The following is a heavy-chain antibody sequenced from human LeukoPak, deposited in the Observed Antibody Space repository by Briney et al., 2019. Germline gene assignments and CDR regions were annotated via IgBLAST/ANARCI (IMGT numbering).Heavy chain of an antibody. D-gene: IGHD6-19*01. CDR2: MNPNSGNT. V-gene: IGHV1-8*01. CDR1: GYTFTSYD. Sequence: ASVKVSCKASGYTFTSYDINWVRQATGQGLEWTGWMNPNSGNTGYAHKFQGRVTMTRNTSISTAYMELSSLRSEDTAVYYCARGRRWQWPVLPRYYYYGMDVWGQGTTVTVSS. J-gene: IGHJ6*02. CDR3: ARGRRWQWPVLPRYYYYGMDV.